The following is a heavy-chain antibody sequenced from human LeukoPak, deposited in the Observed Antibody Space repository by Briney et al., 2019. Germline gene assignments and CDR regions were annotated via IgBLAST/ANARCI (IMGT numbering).Heavy chain of an antibody. D-gene: IGHD4-17*01. Sequence: PSETLSLTCAVYGGSFSGYYWSWIRQPPGKGLEWIGYIYYSGSTNYNPSLKSRVTISVDTSKNQFSLKLSSVTAADTAVYYCARDHTTLNAFDIWGQGTMVTVSS. CDR2: IYYSGST. J-gene: IGHJ3*02. V-gene: IGHV4-59*01. CDR1: GGSFSGYY. CDR3: ARDHTTLNAFDI.